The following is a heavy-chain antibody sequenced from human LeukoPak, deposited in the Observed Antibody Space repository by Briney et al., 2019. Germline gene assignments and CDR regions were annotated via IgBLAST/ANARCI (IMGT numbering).Heavy chain of an antibody. Sequence: SETLSLTCTVSGGSISSYYWSWIRQPPGKGLEWIGYIYTSGSTNYNPSLKSRVTISVDTSKNQFSLKLSSVTAADTAVYYCARHDKQQLGYYYYYMDVWGKGTTVTVSS. V-gene: IGHV4-4*09. CDR2: IYTSGST. D-gene: IGHD6-13*01. CDR3: ARHDKQQLGYYYYYMDV. J-gene: IGHJ6*03. CDR1: GGSISSYY.